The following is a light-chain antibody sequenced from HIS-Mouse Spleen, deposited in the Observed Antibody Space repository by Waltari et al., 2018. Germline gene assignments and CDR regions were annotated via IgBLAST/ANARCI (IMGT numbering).Light chain of an antibody. CDR3: CSYAGSSTNWV. CDR2: EGS. Sequence: QSALTQPASVSGSPGQSLTISCTGTSSDVGSYNLLSWYHQHPGKAPKLMIYEGSKRPSGVSNRFSGSKSGNTASLTISGLQAEDEADYYCCSYAGSSTNWVFGGGTKLTVL. V-gene: IGLV2-23*01. CDR1: SSDVGSYNL. J-gene: IGLJ3*02.